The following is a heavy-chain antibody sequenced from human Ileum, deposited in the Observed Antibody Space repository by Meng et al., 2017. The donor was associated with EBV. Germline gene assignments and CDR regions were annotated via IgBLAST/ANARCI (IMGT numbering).Heavy chain of an antibody. D-gene: IGHD1-1*01. CDR3: ARDPHADNFPRQET. V-gene: IGHV4-39*07. CDR1: GGAIDGIDCY. J-gene: IGHJ5*02. CDR2: IYSRGST. Sequence: GRGNLPTSLALPFTVSGGAIDGIDCYVGWNPKPPGKGLGWIASIYSRGSTYYHPSLKSRVTISIDTSKNQFSLKLNSVTAADTAVYYCARDPHADNFPRQETWGQGTLVTVSS.